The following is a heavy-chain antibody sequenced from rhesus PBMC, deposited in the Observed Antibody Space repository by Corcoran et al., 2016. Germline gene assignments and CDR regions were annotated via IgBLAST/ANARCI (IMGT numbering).Heavy chain of an antibody. D-gene: IGHD2-21*01. CDR3: ARHAGSLAAFDF. CDR2: INGNSVST. Sequence: QVQLQESGPGLVKPSETLSLTCAVSGGSFSSYSWSWSRQPPGKGLEWIGEINGNSVSTNYNPSLKSRVTISIDTSKNQFSLKLSSVTAADTAVYYCARHAGSLAAFDFWGQGLRVTVSS. J-gene: IGHJ3*01. V-gene: IGHV4-80*01. CDR1: GGSFSSYS.